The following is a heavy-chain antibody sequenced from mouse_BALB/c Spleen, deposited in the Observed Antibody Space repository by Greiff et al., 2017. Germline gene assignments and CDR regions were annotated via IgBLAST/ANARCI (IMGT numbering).Heavy chain of an antibody. J-gene: IGHJ3*01. D-gene: IGHD2-4*01. CDR1: GFSLTSYG. CDR2: IWAGGST. V-gene: IGHV2-9*02. CDR3: ARDDYDYEWFLAY. Sequence: VQRVESGPGLVAPSQSLSITCTVSGFSLTSYGVHWVRQPPGKGLEWLGVIWAGGSTNYNSALMSRLSISKDNSTGQVFLKMNSLQTDDTAMYYCARDDYDYEWFLAYWGQGTLVTVSA.